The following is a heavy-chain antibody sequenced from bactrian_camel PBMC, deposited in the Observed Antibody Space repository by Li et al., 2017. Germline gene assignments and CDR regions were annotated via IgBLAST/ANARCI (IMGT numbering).Heavy chain of an antibody. CDR3: ATSDRTWYDYNY. Sequence: HVQLVESGGGLVQPGGSLRLSCATSGFTFDDYAMGWIRQAPGKGLEWVSSIYSDGSTTYYADSVKGRFTISRDNSKNTVFLQASSLKSEDSALYYCATSDRTWYDYNYWGQGTQVTVS. V-gene: IGHV3S7*01. D-gene: IGHD6*01. CDR2: IYSDGSTT. J-gene: IGHJ4*01. CDR1: GFTFDDYA.